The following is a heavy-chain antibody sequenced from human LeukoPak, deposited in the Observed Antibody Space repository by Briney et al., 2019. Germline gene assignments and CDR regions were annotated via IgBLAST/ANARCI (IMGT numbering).Heavy chain of an antibody. J-gene: IGHJ3*02. CDR1: GGSISSSSYY. D-gene: IGHD4-11*01. CDR3: ASSDYSNYPSAFDI. V-gene: IGHV4-39*01. CDR2: IYYSGST. Sequence: SETLSLTCTVSGGSISSSSYYWGWIRQPPGKGLEWIGSIYYSGSTYYNPSLKSRVTISVDTSKNQFSLKLSSVTAADTAVYYCASSDYSNYPSAFDIWGQGTMVTVSS.